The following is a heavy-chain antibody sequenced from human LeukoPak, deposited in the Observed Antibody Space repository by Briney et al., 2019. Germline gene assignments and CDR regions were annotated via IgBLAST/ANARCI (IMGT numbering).Heavy chain of an antibody. J-gene: IGHJ6*03. CDR1: GYTFTSYG. Sequence: SVKVSCKASGYTFTSYGISWVRQAPGQGLEWMGGIIPIFGTANYAQKFQGRVTITADESTSTAYMELSSLRSEDTAVYYCARGVSQITMVRGLYYYMDVWGKGTTVTVSS. V-gene: IGHV1-69*13. CDR2: IIPIFGTA. D-gene: IGHD3-10*01. CDR3: ARGVSQITMVRGLYYYMDV.